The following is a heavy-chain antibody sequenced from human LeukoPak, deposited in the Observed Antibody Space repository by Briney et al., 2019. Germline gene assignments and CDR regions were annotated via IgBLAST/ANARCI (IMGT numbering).Heavy chain of an antibody. CDR2: ISGSGGST. V-gene: IGHV3-23*01. Sequence: GSLRLSCAASGFTFSSYAMSWVRQAPGKGLEWVSAISGSGGSTYYADSVKGRFSISRDNSKNTLYLQMNSLSAEDTAVYYCAKDRTFIVVLPIDYWGQGTLLTVSS. D-gene: IGHD3-22*01. CDR3: AKDRTFIVVLPIDY. CDR1: GFTFSSYA. J-gene: IGHJ4*02.